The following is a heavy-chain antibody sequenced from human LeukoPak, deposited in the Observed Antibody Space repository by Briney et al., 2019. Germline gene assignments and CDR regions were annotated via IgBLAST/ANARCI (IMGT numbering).Heavy chain of an antibody. CDR2: ISPDGSNT. CDR1: GFTFSSYW. CDR3: AKAGAIYGVVNPFYLYYMDV. D-gene: IGHD3-3*01. J-gene: IGHJ6*03. V-gene: IGHV3-74*01. Sequence: GGSLRLSCAASGFTFSSYWIYWVRQVPGRGPVWVSGISPDGSNTRYADSVKGRFTISRDNAKNTLYLQMNSLRAEDTAVYYCAKAGAIYGVVNPFYLYYMDVWGKGTTVTVSS.